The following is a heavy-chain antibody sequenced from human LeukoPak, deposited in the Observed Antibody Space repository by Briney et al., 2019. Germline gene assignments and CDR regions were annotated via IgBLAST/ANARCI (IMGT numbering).Heavy chain of an antibody. CDR2: ISNNGGYT. V-gene: IGHV3-23*01. J-gene: IGHJ4*02. Sequence: GGSLRLSCAASGFTFSSSAMSWVRQAPGKGLEWVSAISNNGGYTYYTDSVQGRFTISRDNSKSTLCLQMNSLRAEDTAVYYCAKRLGYCSDGSCYFPYWGQGTLVTVSS. CDR1: GFTFSSSA. D-gene: IGHD2-15*01. CDR3: AKRLGYCSDGSCYFPY.